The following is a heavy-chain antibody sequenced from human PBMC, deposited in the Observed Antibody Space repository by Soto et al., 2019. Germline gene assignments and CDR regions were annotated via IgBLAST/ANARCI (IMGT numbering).Heavy chain of an antibody. J-gene: IGHJ4*02. V-gene: IGHV1-69*06. Sequence: QGLLVQSGAEVKKPGSSMKVSCKLSGATFSSYAMSWVRQAPGQGLEWIGGIIPFFGTPNYAQKFQGRITITADTSTATSYMELSSLRSDDTAVYYCARDKGAYYSHFVYWGQGTLVTVSS. CDR1: GATFSSYA. CDR3: ARDKGAYYSHFVY. D-gene: IGHD3-22*01. CDR2: IIPFFGTP.